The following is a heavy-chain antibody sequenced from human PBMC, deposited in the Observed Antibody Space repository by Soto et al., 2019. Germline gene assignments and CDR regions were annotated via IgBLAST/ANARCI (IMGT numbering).Heavy chain of an antibody. CDR3: ARDRDGYNGAFDY. J-gene: IGHJ4*02. CDR2: INPSGGST. Sequence: AASVKVSCKASGYTFSNSYMHWVRQAPGQGLEWMGIINPSGGSTGYGQKFQGRVTMTRDTSTSTVYMELSTLRSEDTAVYYCARDRDGYNGAFDYWGQGTLVTVSS. D-gene: IGHD5-12*01. V-gene: IGHV1-46*03. CDR1: GYTFSNSY.